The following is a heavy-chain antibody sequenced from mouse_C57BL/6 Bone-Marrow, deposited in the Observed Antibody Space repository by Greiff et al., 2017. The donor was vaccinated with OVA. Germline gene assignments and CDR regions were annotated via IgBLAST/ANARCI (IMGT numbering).Heavy chain of an antibody. Sequence: EVKLMESGPGLVKPSQSLSLTCSVTGYSITSGYYWNWIRQFPGNKLEWMGYISYDGSNNYNPSLKNRISITRDTSKNQFFLKLNSVTTEDTATYYCATGYSSWFAYWGQGTLVTVSA. CDR1: GYSITSGYY. CDR3: ATGYSSWFAY. CDR2: ISYDGSN. D-gene: IGHD2-5*01. V-gene: IGHV3-6*01. J-gene: IGHJ3*01.